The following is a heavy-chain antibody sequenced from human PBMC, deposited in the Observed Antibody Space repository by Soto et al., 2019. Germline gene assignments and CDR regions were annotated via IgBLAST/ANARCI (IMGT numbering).Heavy chain of an antibody. CDR3: ARGGHVVVVTAALDY. J-gene: IGHJ4*02. CDR1: GDTFTDYY. D-gene: IGHD2-21*02. CDR2: VNPSGGHT. Sequence: QVQLMQSGAEVKKPGASVKVSCKASGDTFTDYYIHWVRQAPGQGLEWMGTVNPSGGHTTYAQHFLGRVTMTRDPSTSTVYLELTSLTSDDTAIYYCARGGHVVVVTAALDYWGQGTLVSVSS. V-gene: IGHV1-46*01.